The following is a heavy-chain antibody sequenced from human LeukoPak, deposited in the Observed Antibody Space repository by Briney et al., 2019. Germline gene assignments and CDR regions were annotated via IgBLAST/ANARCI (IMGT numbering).Heavy chain of an antibody. V-gene: IGHV3-30*03. Sequence: PGGSLRLSCAASGLTFRNYGMHWVRQAPGKGLEGVAIISYDGSNKYYADSVRGRFTISKDNSQNTLYLQMNSLRAEDTAVYYCASHRGDYATGYFDYWGQGTLVTVSS. CDR2: ISYDGSNK. CDR1: GLTFRNYG. J-gene: IGHJ4*02. CDR3: ASHRGDYATGYFDY. D-gene: IGHD1-1*01.